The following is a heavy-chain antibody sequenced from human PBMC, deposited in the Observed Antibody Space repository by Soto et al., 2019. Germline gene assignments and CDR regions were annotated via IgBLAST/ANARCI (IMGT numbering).Heavy chain of an antibody. J-gene: IGHJ4*02. CDR1: GYTFTSYG. V-gene: IGHV1-18*01. D-gene: IGHD3-9*01. CDR2: ISAYNGNT. CDR3: ARVDYDILTGYYMASFDY. Sequence: QVQLVQSGAEVKKPGASVKVSCKASGYTFTSYGISWVRQAPGQGLEWMGWISAYNGNTNYAQKLQGRVTMTADTSTSTAYMELRSLRSDDTAVYYCARVDYDILTGYYMASFDYWGQGTLVTVSS.